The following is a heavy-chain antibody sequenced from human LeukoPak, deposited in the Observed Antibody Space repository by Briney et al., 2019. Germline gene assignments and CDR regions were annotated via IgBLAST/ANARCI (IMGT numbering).Heavy chain of an antibody. CDR2: IFNTGST. V-gene: IGHV4-61*02. CDR1: GYSLSSGYY. D-gene: IGHD2-2*01. CDR3: ARDQEAYCSSTSCYEYYYYMDV. J-gene: IGHJ6*03. Sequence: SETLSLTCTVSGYSLSSGYYWSWIRQPAGKGLEWIGRIFNTGSTNSIPSLKSRVTISLDTSKNQFSLNLSSVTAADTAVYYCARDQEAYCSSTSCYEYYYYMDVWGKGTTVTISS.